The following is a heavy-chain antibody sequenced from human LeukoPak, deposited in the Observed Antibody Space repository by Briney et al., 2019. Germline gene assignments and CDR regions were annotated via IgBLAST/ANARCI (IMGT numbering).Heavy chain of an antibody. Sequence: SVKVSCKASGGTFSRYAIRCVRQAPGQGLEWMGGIIPIFGTANYAQKFQGRVTITADESTSTAYMELSSLRSEDTAVYYCASEPSYDSSGYYYVWGQGTLVTVSS. CDR1: GGTFSRYA. CDR3: ASEPSYDSSGYYYV. J-gene: IGHJ4*02. V-gene: IGHV1-69*13. D-gene: IGHD3-22*01. CDR2: IIPIFGTA.